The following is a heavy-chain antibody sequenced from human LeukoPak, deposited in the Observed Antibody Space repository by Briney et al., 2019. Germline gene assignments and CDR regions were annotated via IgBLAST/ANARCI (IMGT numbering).Heavy chain of an antibody. V-gene: IGHV3-13*01. CDR2: IGTASDT. CDR3: ARGPPRGKYYYMDV. CDR1: GFTFSSFD. D-gene: IGHD1-1*01. Sequence: PGGSLRLSCAPSGFTFSSFDMHWVRHPPGQGLEWVSTIGTASDTYYPGSVEGRFTLSRDNAKNSLYLQMNSLTAGDTAVYYCARGPPRGKYYYMDVWGKGTTVTVSS. J-gene: IGHJ6*03.